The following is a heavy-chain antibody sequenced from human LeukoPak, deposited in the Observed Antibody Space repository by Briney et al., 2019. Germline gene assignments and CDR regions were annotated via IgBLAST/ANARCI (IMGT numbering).Heavy chain of an antibody. Sequence: GGSLRLSCAASGFTFSSASMSWVRQAPAKGLEWVGRIKSKTDGGATDYAAPGKGRFTISRDDAKNTLYLQMNSLKTEDTAVYYCTAPDTIAAAGPTVGYWGQGALVTVPS. CDR2: IKSKTDGGAT. V-gene: IGHV3-15*01. J-gene: IGHJ4*02. CDR3: TAPDTIAAAGPTVGY. CDR1: GFTFSSAS. D-gene: IGHD6-13*01.